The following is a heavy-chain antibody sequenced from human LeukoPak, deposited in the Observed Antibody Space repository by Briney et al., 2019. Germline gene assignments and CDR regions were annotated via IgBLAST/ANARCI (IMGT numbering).Heavy chain of an antibody. Sequence: KTGGSLRLSCAASGFTFDDYVMHWVRQVPGKGLEWVSSISSSSSYIYYADSVKGRFTISRDNAKNSLYLQMNSLRAEDTAVYYCARGPVVGARGPNWFDPWGQGTLVTVSS. CDR1: GFTFDDYV. J-gene: IGHJ5*02. CDR2: ISSSSSYI. V-gene: IGHV3-21*01. D-gene: IGHD2-15*01. CDR3: ARGPVVGARGPNWFDP.